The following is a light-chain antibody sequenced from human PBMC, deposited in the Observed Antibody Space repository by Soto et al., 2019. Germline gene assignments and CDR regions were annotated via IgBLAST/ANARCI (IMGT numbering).Light chain of an antibody. J-gene: IGLJ2*01. CDR3: GTWDSSLSAVV. Sequence: QAVVTQPPSVSAAPGQKVTISCSGSSSNIGNSYVSWYQQLPGTAPKLLIFDNYKRPSGIPDRFSASKSGTSATLGITGLQTGDEADYYCGTWDSSLSAVVFGGGTKLTVL. CDR1: SSNIGNSY. V-gene: IGLV1-51*01. CDR2: DNY.